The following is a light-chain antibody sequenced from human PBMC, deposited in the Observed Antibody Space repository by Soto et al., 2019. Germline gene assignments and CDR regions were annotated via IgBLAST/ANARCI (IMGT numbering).Light chain of an antibody. Sequence: AIRMTQSPSSLSASTGDRVTITCRASQGISSYLAWYQQKPGKAPKLLIYAASTLQSGVPSRFSGSGSGTDFTLTISCLQSEEFATYYWQQYYSYPRTFGQGTKVEIK. CDR1: QGISSY. V-gene: IGKV1-8*01. J-gene: IGKJ1*01. CDR2: AAS. CDR3: QQYYSYPRT.